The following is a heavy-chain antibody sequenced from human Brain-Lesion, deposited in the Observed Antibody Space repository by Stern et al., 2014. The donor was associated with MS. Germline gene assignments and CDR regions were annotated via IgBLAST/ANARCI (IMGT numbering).Heavy chain of an antibody. CDR1: GYTFTGYY. CDR3: ARGYYGSGRPQKGMDV. V-gene: IGHV1-2*02. CDR2: INPNSGGT. D-gene: IGHD3-10*01. Sequence: QDQLVQSAAEVKKPGASVKVSCKASGYTFTGYYMYWVRQAPGQGLEWMGWINPNSGGTHYARKFQGRVTMTRDTSITTAYMELSRLRSDDTAVYYCARGYYGSGRPQKGMDVWGQGTTVTVSS. J-gene: IGHJ6*02.